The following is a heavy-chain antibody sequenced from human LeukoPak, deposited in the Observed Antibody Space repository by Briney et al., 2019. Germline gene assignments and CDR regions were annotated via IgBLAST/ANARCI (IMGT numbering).Heavy chain of an antibody. V-gene: IGHV3-11*01. CDR1: GFTFSDYY. CDR2: ISTSGSTI. D-gene: IGHD3-9*01. Sequence: GGSQRLSCAASGFTFSDYYMSWIRQAPGKGLEWVSYISTSGSTIYYADSVKGRFTISRDNAKNSLYLQMNSLRAEDTAVYYCARDGVLRYFDWLFPYYMDVWGKGTTVSISS. CDR3: ARDGVLRYFDWLFPYYMDV. J-gene: IGHJ6*03.